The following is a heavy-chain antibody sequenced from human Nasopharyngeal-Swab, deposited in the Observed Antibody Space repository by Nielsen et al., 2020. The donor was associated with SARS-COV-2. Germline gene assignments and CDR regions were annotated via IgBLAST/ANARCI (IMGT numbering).Heavy chain of an antibody. V-gene: IGHV3-11*06. CDR3: AREGERRD. CDR2: ISSSSSYT. Sequence: RQAPGKGLEWVSYISSSSSYTNYADSVKGRFTISRDNAKNSLYLQMNSLRAEDTAVYYCAREGERRDWGQGKRVTVSS. J-gene: IGHJ4*02.